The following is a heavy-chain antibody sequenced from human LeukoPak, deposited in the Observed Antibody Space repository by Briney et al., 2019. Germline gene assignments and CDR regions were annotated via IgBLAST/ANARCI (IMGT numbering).Heavy chain of an antibody. CDR2: IYPGGSTS. V-gene: IGHV4-38-2*02. Sequence: KPSETLSLNCTVSGYSVSSGHYWGWIRQAPGKGLEWIGNIYPGGSTSYYNPSLKGRVTISVDTSKNQFSLKLSSVTAADTAVYYCARDPHCSSGSCLDAFDIWGQGTMVTVSS. CDR1: GYSVSSGHY. D-gene: IGHD2-15*01. CDR3: ARDPHCSSGSCLDAFDI. J-gene: IGHJ3*02.